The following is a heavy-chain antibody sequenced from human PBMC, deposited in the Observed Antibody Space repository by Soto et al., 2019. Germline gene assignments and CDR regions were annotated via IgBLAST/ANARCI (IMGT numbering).Heavy chain of an antibody. D-gene: IGHD6-13*01. Sequence: EAQLLESGGGLVQPGGSLRLSCAASGFAFSNFAMSWVRQAPGNGMEWVSAIGSGSRGTHYAESVEDRFTISRDDSKNTLYLQLNSLAAAYTVVYYCAAPRAAVPHTRYFDPWGQGTPVTVSP. CDR1: GFAFSNFA. J-gene: IGHJ5*02. V-gene: IGHV3-23*01. CDR2: IGSGSRGT. CDR3: AAPRAAVPHTRYFDP.